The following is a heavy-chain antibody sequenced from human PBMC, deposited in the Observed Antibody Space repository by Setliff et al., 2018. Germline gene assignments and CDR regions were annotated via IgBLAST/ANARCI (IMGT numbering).Heavy chain of an antibody. D-gene: IGHD3-3*01. Sequence: PGGSLRLSCAASGFTFSSYTINWVRQAPGKGLEWVSSISGSSEFIYYADSVKGRFTISRDNAKNSLYLQMNSLRAEDTAVYFCAGTIFGVQYYFDYWGQGTLVTVSS. J-gene: IGHJ4*02. CDR2: ISGSSEFI. CDR1: GFTFSSYT. V-gene: IGHV3-21*01. CDR3: AGTIFGVQYYFDY.